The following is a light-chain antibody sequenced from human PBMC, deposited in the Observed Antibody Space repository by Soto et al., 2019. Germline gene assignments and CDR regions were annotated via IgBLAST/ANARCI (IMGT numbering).Light chain of an antibody. J-gene: IGKJ5*01. V-gene: IGKV3-11*01. CDR3: QQRQYWPPIT. Sequence: IVLTQSPATLSLSPGERATLSCRASQSVSSYLAWYQQKPGQAPRLLIYDASNRATGIPARFSGSGSGTDFTLTISRLEPEDFAVYYCQQRQYWPPITFGQGTRLEIK. CDR2: DAS. CDR1: QSVSSY.